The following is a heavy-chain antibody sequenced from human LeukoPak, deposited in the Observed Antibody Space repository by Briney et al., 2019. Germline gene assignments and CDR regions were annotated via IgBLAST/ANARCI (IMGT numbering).Heavy chain of an antibody. CDR2: ISSSSTYI. Sequence: PGGSLRLSCAASGFSFSSYYVNWVRQAPGKGLEWVSCISSSSTYIYYADSVRGRFAISRDNAKNSLYLQMNSLRAEDTAVYYCVREDHGSFDYWGPGTLVTVSS. V-gene: IGHV3-21*01. CDR3: VREDHGSFDY. CDR1: GFSFSSYY. J-gene: IGHJ4*02.